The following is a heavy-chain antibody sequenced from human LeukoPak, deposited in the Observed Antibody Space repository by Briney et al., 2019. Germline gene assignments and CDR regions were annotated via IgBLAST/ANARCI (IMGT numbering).Heavy chain of an antibody. V-gene: IGHV4-4*07. D-gene: IGHD5-18*01. Sequence: SETLSLTCTVSGGSIDSYHWSWIRHPAGRGLEWIGRIYTSGSTNYNPSLKSRVTISVDTSKNQFSLKLSSVTAADTAVYYCAGGYSYGYDPFDYWGQGTLVTVSS. CDR1: GGSIDSYH. CDR2: IYTSGST. CDR3: AGGYSYGYDPFDY. J-gene: IGHJ4*02.